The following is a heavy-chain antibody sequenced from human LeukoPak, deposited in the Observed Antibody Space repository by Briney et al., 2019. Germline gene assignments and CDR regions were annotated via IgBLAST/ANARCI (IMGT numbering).Heavy chain of an antibody. D-gene: IGHD6-19*01. Sequence: TGGSLRLSCAASGFTFSSYGMHWVRQAPGKGLEWVAVISYDGSKKYDADSVKGRFTISRDNSKNTQYLQTNSLRAEDTAVYYCAKGSGWYGSINFYFGMDVWGQGTTVTVSS. CDR3: AKGSGWYGSINFYFGMDV. V-gene: IGHV3-30*18. J-gene: IGHJ6*02. CDR1: GFTFSSYG. CDR2: ISYDGSKK.